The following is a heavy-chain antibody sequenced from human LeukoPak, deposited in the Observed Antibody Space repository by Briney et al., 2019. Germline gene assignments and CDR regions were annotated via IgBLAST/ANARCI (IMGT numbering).Heavy chain of an antibody. CDR2: ISYDGSNK. V-gene: IGHV3-30*03. D-gene: IGHD2-21*02. J-gene: IGHJ6*03. CDR3: ARVIVVVTATKTGYYYYMDV. CDR1: GFTFSSYG. Sequence: GGSLRLSCAASGFTFSSYGMHWVRQAPGKGLEWVAVISYDGSNKYYADSVKGRFTISRDNAKNSLYLQMNSLRAEDTAVYYCARVIVVVTATKTGYYYYMDVWGKGTTVTVSS.